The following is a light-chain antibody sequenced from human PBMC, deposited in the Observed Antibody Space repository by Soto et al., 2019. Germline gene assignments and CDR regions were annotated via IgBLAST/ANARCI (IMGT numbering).Light chain of an antibody. CDR1: SSDVGASKY. CDR3: SSYTSTITVL. Sequence: QSALTQPASVSGSPGQSITISCTGTSSDVGASKYVSWYQQHQGKAPKLMIYEVSNRPSGVSNRFSGSKSGNTASLTISGLQAEDEADYYCSSYTSTITVLFGGGTKLTVL. CDR2: EVS. J-gene: IGLJ2*01. V-gene: IGLV2-14*01.